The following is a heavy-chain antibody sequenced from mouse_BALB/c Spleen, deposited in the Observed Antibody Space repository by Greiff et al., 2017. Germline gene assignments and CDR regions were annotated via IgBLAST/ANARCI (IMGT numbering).Heavy chain of an antibody. D-gene: IGHD1-1*01. CDR1: GYAFTNYL. CDR2: INPGSGGT. J-gene: IGHJ2*01. Sequence: QVQLQQSGAELVRPGTSVKVSCKASGYAFTNYLIEWVKQRPGQGLEWIGVINPGSGGTNFNEKFKSKATLTVDKSSSTAYMQLSSLTSEDSAVYYCTRSITTVAFDYWGQGTTLTVSS. V-gene: IGHV1-54*01. CDR3: TRSITTVAFDY.